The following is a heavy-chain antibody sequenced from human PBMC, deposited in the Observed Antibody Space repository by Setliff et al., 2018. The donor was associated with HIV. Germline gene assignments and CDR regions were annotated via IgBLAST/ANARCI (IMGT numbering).Heavy chain of an antibody. CDR1: NNSIRSSY. Sequence: PSETLSLTCTVSNNSIRSSYWSWIRQPVGKGLEWIGRIHTLGGTKYNSSLESRVTMSLDTSRNQFSLKLTTVTAADAAVYYCTRDTGYILSGYRPHWYFDLWGRGTLVTVSS. D-gene: IGHD3-9*01. J-gene: IGHJ2*01. CDR2: IHTLGGT. V-gene: IGHV4-4*07. CDR3: TRDTGYILSGYRPHWYFDL.